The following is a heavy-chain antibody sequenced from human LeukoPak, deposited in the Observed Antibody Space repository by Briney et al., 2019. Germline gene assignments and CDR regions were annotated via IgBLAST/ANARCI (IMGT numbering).Heavy chain of an antibody. CDR3: ARDRRYGDYDY. Sequence: GGSLRLSCAASGFTFSSYSMNWVRQAPGKGLEWVSSISSSSYIYYADSVKGRFTISRDNAKNSLYLQMNSLRAEDTAVYYCARDRRYGDYDYWGQGTLVTVSS. D-gene: IGHD4-17*01. V-gene: IGHV3-21*01. CDR1: GFTFSSYS. J-gene: IGHJ4*02. CDR2: ISSSSYI.